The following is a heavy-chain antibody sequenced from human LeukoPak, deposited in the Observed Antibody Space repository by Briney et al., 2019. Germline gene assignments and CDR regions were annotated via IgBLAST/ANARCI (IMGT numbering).Heavy chain of an antibody. Sequence: GGSLRLSCAASRFTFSSYGMHWVRQAPGKGLEWVAFIRYDGSNKYYADSVKGRFTISRDNSKNTLYLQMNSLRAEDTAVYYCAKSEAAGTTLWYFDYWGQGTLVTVSS. CDR1: RFTFSSYG. CDR3: AKSEAAGTTLWYFDY. V-gene: IGHV3-30*02. CDR2: IRYDGSNK. D-gene: IGHD6-13*01. J-gene: IGHJ4*02.